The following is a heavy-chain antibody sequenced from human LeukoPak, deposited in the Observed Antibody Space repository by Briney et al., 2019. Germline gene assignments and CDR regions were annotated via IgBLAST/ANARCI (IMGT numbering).Heavy chain of an antibody. D-gene: IGHD5-12*01. CDR1: GFTVSSNY. Sequence: AGGSLRLSCAASGFTVSSNYMSWVRQAPGKGLEWVSVIYSGGSTYYADSVKGRFTISRDNSKNTLYLQMNSLRAEDTAVYYCARVEASGYDYGAFDYWGQGTLVTVSS. J-gene: IGHJ4*02. CDR3: ARVEASGYDYGAFDY. CDR2: IYSGGST. V-gene: IGHV3-53*01.